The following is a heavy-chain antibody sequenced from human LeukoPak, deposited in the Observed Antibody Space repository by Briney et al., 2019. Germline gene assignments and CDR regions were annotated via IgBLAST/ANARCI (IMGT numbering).Heavy chain of an antibody. CDR2: ISAYNGNT. V-gene: IGHV1-18*01. J-gene: IGHJ4*02. CDR1: GYTFTSYG. CDR3: AKAHYYDSSGEFDY. Sequence: ASVKVSCKASGYTFTSYGISWVRQAPGQGLEWMGWISAYNGNTNYAQKLQGRVTMTRDTSISTAYMELSRLRSDDTAVYYCAKAHYYDSSGEFDYWGQGTLVTVSS. D-gene: IGHD3-22*01.